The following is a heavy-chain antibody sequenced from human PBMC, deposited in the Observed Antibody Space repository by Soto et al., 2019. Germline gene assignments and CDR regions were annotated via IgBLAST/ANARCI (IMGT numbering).Heavy chain of an antibody. Sequence: EVQLLESGGGLVQPGGSLRLSCAASGFTFSSYAMSWVRQAPGKGLEWVSDISGTGGTTYYADSVTGRFTISRDNSRNTLHLQMNSLRAEDTAIYYCAKFFVETGGSSGWPWSFHFWGQGTLVTVSS. CDR2: ISGTGGTT. V-gene: IGHV3-23*01. D-gene: IGHD6-25*01. CDR1: GFTFSSYA. CDR3: AKFFVETGGSSGWPWSFHF. J-gene: IGHJ4*02.